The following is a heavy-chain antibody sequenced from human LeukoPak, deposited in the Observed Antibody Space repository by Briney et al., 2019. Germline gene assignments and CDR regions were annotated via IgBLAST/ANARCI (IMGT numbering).Heavy chain of an antibody. CDR2: INHSGST. D-gene: IGHD1-26*01. J-gene: IGHJ6*03. Sequence: SETLSLTCAVYGGSFSDYYWNWIRQPPGKGLEWIGEINHSGSTNYNPSLKSRVTISVDTSKNQFSLKLSSVTAADTAVYYCARRGSGGYKRGSFYYYDYYMDVWDKGTTVTISS. V-gene: IGHV4-34*01. CDR1: GGSFSDYY. CDR3: ARRGSGGYKRGSFYYYDYYMDV.